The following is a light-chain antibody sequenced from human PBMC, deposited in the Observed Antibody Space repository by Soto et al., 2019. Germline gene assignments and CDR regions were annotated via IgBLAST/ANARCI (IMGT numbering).Light chain of an antibody. J-gene: IGLJ3*02. CDR2: GNS. CDR3: QSYASSLSGWV. Sequence: QSVLTQPPSVSGAPGQRVTISCTESSSNIGAGYDVHWYQQLPGTAPKLLIYGNSNRPSGVPDRFSGSKSGTSASLAITGLQGEDEADYYCQSYASSLSGWVFGGGTKLTVL. CDR1: SSNIGAGYD. V-gene: IGLV1-40*01.